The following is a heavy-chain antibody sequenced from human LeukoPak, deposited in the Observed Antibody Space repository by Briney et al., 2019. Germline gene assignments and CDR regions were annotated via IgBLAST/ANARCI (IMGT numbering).Heavy chain of an antibody. D-gene: IGHD5-18*01. CDR2: IYYSGST. Sequence: PSETLSLTCTVSGGSISSYYWSWIRQPPGKGLEWIGYIYYSGSTNYNPSLKSRVTISVDTSKNQFSLKLSSVTAADTAVYYCARHEREQLWLSNDYWGQGTLVTVSS. V-gene: IGHV4-59*08. J-gene: IGHJ4*02. CDR1: GGSISSYY. CDR3: ARHEREQLWLSNDY.